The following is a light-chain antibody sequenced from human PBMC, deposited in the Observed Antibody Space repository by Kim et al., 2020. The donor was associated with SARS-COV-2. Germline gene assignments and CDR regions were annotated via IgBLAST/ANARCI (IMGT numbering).Light chain of an antibody. CDR1: KLGDEY. Sequence: VSQERTASINGSGDKLGDEYACWYQQKPGQSPVLVIYKDSKRPSGIPERFSGSNSGNTATLTVGGTQAMDEADYYCQAWDSSTAVFGGGTQLTVL. V-gene: IGLV3-1*01. J-gene: IGLJ2*01. CDR2: KDS. CDR3: QAWDSSTAV.